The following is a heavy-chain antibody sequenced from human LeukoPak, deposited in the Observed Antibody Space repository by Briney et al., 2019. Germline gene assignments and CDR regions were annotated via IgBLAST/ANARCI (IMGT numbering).Heavy chain of an antibody. J-gene: IGHJ4*02. CDR1: GYSISSGYY. CDR2: IYHSGST. V-gene: IGHV4-38-2*02. Sequence: SETLSLPCAVSGYSISSGYYWGWIRQPPGTGLEWFESIYHSGSTYYNPSLKSRVTISADTSKNQFSLKLSSVTAADTAVYYCARDYHGAQEGVDYWGKGTLVTVSS. CDR3: ARDYHGAQEGVDY. D-gene: IGHD1-14*01.